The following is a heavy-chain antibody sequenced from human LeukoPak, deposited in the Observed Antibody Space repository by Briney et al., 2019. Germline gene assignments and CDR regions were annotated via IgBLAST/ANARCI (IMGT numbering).Heavy chain of an antibody. V-gene: IGHV3-30*18. CDR2: ISYDGSNK. Sequence: GGSLRLSCAASGFTFSSYGMHWVRQAPGKGLEWVAVISYDGSNKYYVDSVKGRFTISRDNSKNTLYLQMNSLRAEDTAVYYCAKDGQQWLRTHYYGMDVWGQGTTVTVSS. CDR3: AKDGQQWLRTHYYGMDV. J-gene: IGHJ6*02. D-gene: IGHD6-19*01. CDR1: GFTFSSYG.